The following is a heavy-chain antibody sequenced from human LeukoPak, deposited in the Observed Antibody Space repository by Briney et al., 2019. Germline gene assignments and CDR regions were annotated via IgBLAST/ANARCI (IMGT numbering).Heavy chain of an antibody. Sequence: PSETLSLTCAVSGYSISSGYYWGWIRQPPGKALEWIGSIYHSGSTYYNPSLKSRVTISVGTSKNQFSLKLSSVTAADTAVYYCARAETSNYDFWSGYQYYFDYWGQGTLVTVSS. V-gene: IGHV4-38-2*01. D-gene: IGHD3-3*01. CDR2: IYHSGST. CDR3: ARAETSNYDFWSGYQYYFDY. CDR1: GYSISSGYY. J-gene: IGHJ4*02.